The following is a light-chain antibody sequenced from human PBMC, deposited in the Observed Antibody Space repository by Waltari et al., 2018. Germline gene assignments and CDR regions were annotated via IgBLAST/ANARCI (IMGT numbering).Light chain of an antibody. CDR2: SNN. V-gene: IGLV1-44*01. Sequence: QSVLTQPPSASGTPGQRVTISCSGSSSNIGSNTVNWYQQVPGTAPKLLNYSNNQRPSGVPDRFSGSKSGTSASLAISGLQSEDEAHYYCAAWDDSLNGWVFGGGTKLTVL. CDR3: AAWDDSLNGWV. J-gene: IGLJ3*02. CDR1: SSNIGSNT.